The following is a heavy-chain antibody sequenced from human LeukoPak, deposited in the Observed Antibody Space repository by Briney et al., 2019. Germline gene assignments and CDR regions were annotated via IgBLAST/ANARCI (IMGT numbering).Heavy chain of an antibody. CDR1: GXTFNNYG. J-gene: IGHJ4*02. V-gene: IGHV3-30*18. D-gene: IGHD2-2*01. CDR3: AKGPLRGTAAAIDY. CDR2: ISYDGRNK. Sequence: GGSLXLSCXASGXTFNNYGMHWVRQAPGKGLEWXAVISYDGRNKHYPDSVKGRFTISRDISTDTLWLQMDSLRTEDTAVYYCAKGPLRGTAAAIDYWGQGTLVTVSS.